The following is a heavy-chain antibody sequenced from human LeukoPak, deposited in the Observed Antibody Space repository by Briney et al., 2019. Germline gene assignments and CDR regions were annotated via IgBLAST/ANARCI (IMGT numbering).Heavy chain of an antibody. CDR1: GGSISSSSYY. V-gene: IGHV4-39*02. D-gene: IGHD6-19*01. J-gene: IGHJ4*02. Sequence: PSETLSLACTVSGGSISSSSYYWGWIRQPPGKGLEWIGSIYYSGSTYYNPSLKSRVTISVDTSKNQFSLKLSSVTAADTAVYYCARDDEEQWLPSDYWGQGTLVTVSS. CDR3: ARDDEEQWLPSDY. CDR2: IYYSGST.